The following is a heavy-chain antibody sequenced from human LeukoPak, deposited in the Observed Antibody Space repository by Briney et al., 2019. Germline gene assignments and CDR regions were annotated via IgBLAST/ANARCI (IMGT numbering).Heavy chain of an antibody. D-gene: IGHD3-10*01. J-gene: IGHJ4*02. CDR3: AGVEFRGWMVRGVTPFDY. Sequence: SVKVSCKASGGTFSSYAISWVRQAPGQGLEWMGRMIPILGIANYAQKFQGRVTITADKSTSTAYMELSSLRSEDTAVYYCAGVEFRGWMVRGVTPFDYWGQGTLVTVSS. CDR1: GGTFSSYA. CDR2: MIPILGIA. V-gene: IGHV1-69*04.